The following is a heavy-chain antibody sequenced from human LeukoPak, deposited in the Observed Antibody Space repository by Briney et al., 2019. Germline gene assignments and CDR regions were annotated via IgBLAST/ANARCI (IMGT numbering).Heavy chain of an antibody. Sequence: SETLSPTCAVYGGSFSGYYWSWIRQPPGKGLEWIGEINHSGSTNYNPSLKSRVTISVDTSKNQFSLKLSSVTAADTAVYYCARGLSVLRFLEWLSPFDYWGQGTLVTVSS. CDR1: GGSFSGYY. D-gene: IGHD3-3*01. V-gene: IGHV4-34*01. CDR3: ARGLSVLRFLEWLSPFDY. J-gene: IGHJ4*02. CDR2: INHSGST.